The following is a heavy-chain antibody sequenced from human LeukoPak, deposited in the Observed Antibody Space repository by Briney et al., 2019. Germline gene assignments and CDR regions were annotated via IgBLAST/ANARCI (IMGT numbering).Heavy chain of an antibody. CDR1: DGSISNYF. CDR2: IYYTGMT. Sequence: SETLSLTCTVPDGSISNYFWSWVRQPPGKGLEWIGYIYYTGMTNSNPSLKSRVTISMDTSKNQFSLNLRSVTAADTAIYYCARHGRMVIMSKFSTGIDQWGQGTLVTVSS. V-gene: IGHV4-59*08. D-gene: IGHD2-8*01. J-gene: IGHJ4*02. CDR3: ARHGRMVIMSKFSTGIDQ.